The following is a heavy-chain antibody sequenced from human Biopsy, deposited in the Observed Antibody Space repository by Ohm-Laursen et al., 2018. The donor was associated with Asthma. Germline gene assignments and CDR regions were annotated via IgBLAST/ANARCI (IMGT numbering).Heavy chain of an antibody. CDR3: ARQSGQDYGDSSGFDI. V-gene: IGHV3-30*03. CDR2: VSSDGHNK. D-gene: IGHD3-22*01. Sequence: SLRLSCSASGFTFSRYAIHWVRQGPGKGLEWVALVSSDGHNKYYEDSVKGRFTISRDNSRNRLYLQINRLTVEDSAVYFCARQSGQDYGDSSGFDIWGQGTKVAVSS. J-gene: IGHJ3*02. CDR1: GFTFSRYA.